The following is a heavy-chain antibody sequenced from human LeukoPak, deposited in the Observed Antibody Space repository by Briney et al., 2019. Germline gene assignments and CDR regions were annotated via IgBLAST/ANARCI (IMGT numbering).Heavy chain of an antibody. J-gene: IGHJ4*02. CDR2: ISSSSSYI. V-gene: IGHV3-21*01. CDR3: ARGLRTYYDILTGCQDY. Sequence: GGSLRLSCAASGFTFSSYSMNWVRQAPGKGLEWVSSISSSSSYIYYADSVKGRFTISRDNAKNSLYLQMNSLRAEDMAVYYCARGLRTYYDILTGCQDYWGQGALVTVSS. D-gene: IGHD3-9*01. CDR1: GFTFSSYS.